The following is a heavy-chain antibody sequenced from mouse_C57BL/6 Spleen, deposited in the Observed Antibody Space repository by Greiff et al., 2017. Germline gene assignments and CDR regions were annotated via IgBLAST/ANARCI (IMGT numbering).Heavy chain of an antibody. CDR1: GYTFTSYT. D-gene: IGHD1-1*01. V-gene: IGHV1-4*01. CDR2: INPSSGYT. CDR3: SRYDYLYYFDY. Sequence: QVQLQQSGAELARPGASVKMSCKASGYTFTSYTMHWVKQRPGQGLEWIGYINPSSGYTKYNQKFKDKATLTADKSSSTAYMQLSSLTSEDSAVYYCSRYDYLYYFDYWGQGTTLTVSS. J-gene: IGHJ2*01.